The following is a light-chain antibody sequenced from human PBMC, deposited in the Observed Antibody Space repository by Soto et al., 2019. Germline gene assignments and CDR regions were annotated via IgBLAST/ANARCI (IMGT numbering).Light chain of an antibody. CDR3: QQYSAWPLT. V-gene: IGKV3-15*01. Sequence: EIVMTQSPAILSVSPGERATLFCRASQSVRSNFLAWHQHKPGQAPRLLIHGASTRATGVPARFSGSASETEFTLTISSLQSEDFAVYYCQQYSAWPLTFGGGTKVEIK. CDR2: GAS. CDR1: QSVRSN. J-gene: IGKJ4*01.